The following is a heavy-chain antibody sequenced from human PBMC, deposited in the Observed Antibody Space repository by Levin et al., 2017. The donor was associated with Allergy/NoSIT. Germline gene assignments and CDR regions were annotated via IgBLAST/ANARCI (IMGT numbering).Heavy chain of an antibody. J-gene: IGHJ2*01. CDR3: ARVADSSGYYWYFDL. D-gene: IGHD3-22*01. CDR1: GFTFSSYD. Sequence: GGSLRLSCAASGFTFSSYDMHWVRQATGKGLEWVSAIGTAGDTYYPGSVKGRFTISRENAKNSLYLQMNSLRAGDTAVYYCARVADSSGYYWYFDLWGRGTLVTVSS. CDR2: IGTAGDT. V-gene: IGHV3-13*01.